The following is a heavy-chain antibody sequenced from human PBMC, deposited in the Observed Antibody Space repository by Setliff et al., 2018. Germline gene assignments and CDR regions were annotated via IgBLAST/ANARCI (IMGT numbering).Heavy chain of an antibody. Sequence: PGGSLRLSCVASGITFSDAWMTWVRQAPGKGLEWVSSISSSSSYIYYADSVKGRFTISRDNAKNSLYLQMNSLRAEDTAVYYCARDRVYYGMDVWGQGTTVTVSS. CDR3: ARDRVYYGMDV. D-gene: IGHD3-10*01. J-gene: IGHJ6*02. CDR1: GITFSDAW. V-gene: IGHV3-21*01. CDR2: ISSSSSYI.